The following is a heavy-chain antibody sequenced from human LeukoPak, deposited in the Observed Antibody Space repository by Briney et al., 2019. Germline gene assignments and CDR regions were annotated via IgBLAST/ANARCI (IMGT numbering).Heavy chain of an antibody. D-gene: IGHD5-18*01. J-gene: IGHJ6*03. CDR3: ARDRSAMVMGYYYYMDV. CDR2: VNWNGGST. V-gene: IGHV3-20*04. CDR1: GFTFDDYG. Sequence: GGSLRLSCAASGFTFDDYGMSWVRQAPGKGLEWISGVNWNGGSTGYADSVKGRFTISRDNAKNSLYLQMNSLRAEDTALYYCARDRSAMVMGYYYYMDVWGKGTTVTVSS.